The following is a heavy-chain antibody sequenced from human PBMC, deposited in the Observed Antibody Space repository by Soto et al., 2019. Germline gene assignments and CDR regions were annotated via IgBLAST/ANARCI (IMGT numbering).Heavy chain of an antibody. CDR2: IHHSGST. J-gene: IGHJ6*02. D-gene: IGHD3-10*01. CDR1: GGSITSHY. Sequence: SETLSLTCSVSGGSITSHYCSWFRQPPGRGLEWIGYIHHSGSTSYNPSLKSRVTMSVDTSKNQFSLKVSSVTAADTALYYCARQGFGQLHGLVDVWGPGTTVTVSS. CDR3: ARQGFGQLHGLVDV. V-gene: IGHV4-59*08.